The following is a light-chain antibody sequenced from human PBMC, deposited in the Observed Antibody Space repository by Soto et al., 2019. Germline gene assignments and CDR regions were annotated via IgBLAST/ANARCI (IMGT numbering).Light chain of an antibody. V-gene: IGKV3-15*01. CDR1: QSVKNN. CDR3: QHYNNWPLT. Sequence: EIVMTQSPATLSVSPGERVTLSGRASQSVKNNLTWYQQKPGQAPRLLIYDTSTRATGIPARFSGSGSGTEFTLTISSLQSGDFAVYYCQHYNNWPLTFGGGTKVDIK. J-gene: IGKJ4*01. CDR2: DTS.